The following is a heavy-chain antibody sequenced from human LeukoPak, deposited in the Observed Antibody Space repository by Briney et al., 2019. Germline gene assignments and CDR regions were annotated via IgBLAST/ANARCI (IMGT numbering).Heavy chain of an antibody. D-gene: IGHD6-19*01. CDR1: GGSISSSNW. Sequence: SETLSLTCAVSGGSISSSNWWSWVRQPPGKGLEWIGEIYHSGSTNYNPSLKSRVTISVDKSKNQFSLKLSSVTAADTAVYYCARGKAVADYYYYGMDVRGQGTTVTVSS. J-gene: IGHJ6*02. V-gene: IGHV4-4*02. CDR3: ARGKAVADYYYYGMDV. CDR2: IYHSGST.